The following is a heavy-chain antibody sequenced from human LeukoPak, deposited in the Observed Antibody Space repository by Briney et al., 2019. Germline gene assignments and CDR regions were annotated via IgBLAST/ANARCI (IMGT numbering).Heavy chain of an antibody. J-gene: IGHJ6*03. CDR1: GYTFTSYG. CDR2: ISAYNGNT. Sequence: ASVKVSCKASGYTFTSYGISWVRQAPGQGLEWMGWISAYNGNTNYAKKLQGRVTMTTDTSTSTAYMELRSLRSDDTAVYFCAKTTVTSEEYFYYYMDVWGKGTTVTVSS. V-gene: IGHV1-18*01. CDR3: AKTTVTSEEYFYYYMDV. D-gene: IGHD4-17*01.